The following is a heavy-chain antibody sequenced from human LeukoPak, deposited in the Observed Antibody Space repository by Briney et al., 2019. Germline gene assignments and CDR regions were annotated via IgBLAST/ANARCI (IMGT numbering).Heavy chain of an antibody. CDR2: ISSSSSYI. CDR1: GFTFTTYW. J-gene: IGHJ4*02. D-gene: IGHD3-22*01. CDR3: ARASSYYYDSSGYYYSY. Sequence: GGSLRLSCAASGFTFTTYWMGWVRQAPGKGLEWVSSISSSSSYIYYADSVKGRFTISRDNAKNSLYLQMNSLRAEDTAVYYCARASSYYYDSSGYYYSYWGQGTLVTVSS. V-gene: IGHV3-21*04.